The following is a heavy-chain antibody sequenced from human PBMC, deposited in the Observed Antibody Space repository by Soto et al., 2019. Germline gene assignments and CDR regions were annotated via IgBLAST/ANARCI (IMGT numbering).Heavy chain of an antibody. CDR1: GGSISSSSYY. J-gene: IGHJ4*02. CDR2: IYYSGST. Sequence: SETLSLTCTVSGGSISSSSYYWGWIRQPPGKGLEWIGSIYYSGSTYYNPSLKSRVTISVDTSKNQFSLKLSSVTAADTAVYYCARPKRRDILTGPFDYWGQGTLVTVSS. CDR3: ARPKRRDILTGPFDY. D-gene: IGHD3-9*01. V-gene: IGHV4-39*01.